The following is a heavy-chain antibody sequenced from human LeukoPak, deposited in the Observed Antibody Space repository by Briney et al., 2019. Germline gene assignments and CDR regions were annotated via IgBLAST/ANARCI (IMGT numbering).Heavy chain of an antibody. D-gene: IGHD6-13*01. CDR2: TYYRSKWYN. CDR1: GDSVSSNSAA. CDR3: ARGAWSSSWSGDDAFDI. J-gene: IGHJ3*02. Sequence: SQTLSLTCAISGDSVSSNSAAWNWIRQSPSRGLEWLGRTYYRSKWYNDYAVSVKSRITINPDTSKNQFSLQLNSVTPEDTAVYYCARGAWSSSWSGDDAFDIWGQGTMVTVSS. V-gene: IGHV6-1*01.